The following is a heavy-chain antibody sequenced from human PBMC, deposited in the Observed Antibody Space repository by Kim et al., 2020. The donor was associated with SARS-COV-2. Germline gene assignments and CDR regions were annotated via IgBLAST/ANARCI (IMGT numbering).Heavy chain of an antibody. CDR1: GGSFSNFA. J-gene: IGHJ4*02. V-gene: IGHV1-69*10. D-gene: IGHD1-1*01. CDR2: IIPFLGVS. CDR3: TRATSLEITTLKY. Sequence: SSVKVSCKASGGSFSNFAFNWVRQAPGQGLEWMGGIIPFLGVSNSAQRFHGKVTVTADTSTATVYLDLRSLRPEDTAVYFCTRATSLEITTLKYWGEGTLVTVSS.